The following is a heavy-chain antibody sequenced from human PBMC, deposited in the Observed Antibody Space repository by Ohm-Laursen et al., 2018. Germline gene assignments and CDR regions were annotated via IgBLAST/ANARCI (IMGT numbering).Heavy chain of an antibody. CDR3: ARNDYGDYGYFDY. D-gene: IGHD4-17*01. Sequence: PSQTLSLTYTVSGGSITSYYWSWIRQPAGKGLEWIGRIDISGSTNYNPSLKSRVTMSVDTSKNQFSLRLSSVTAADTAVYYCARNDYGDYGYFDYWGQGTLVTVSS. CDR2: IDISGST. CDR1: GGSITSYY. V-gene: IGHV4-4*07. J-gene: IGHJ4*02.